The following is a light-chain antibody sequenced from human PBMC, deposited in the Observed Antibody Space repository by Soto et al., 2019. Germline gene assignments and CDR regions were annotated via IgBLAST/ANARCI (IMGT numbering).Light chain of an antibody. CDR2: GAS. J-gene: IGKJ5*01. V-gene: IGKV3-15*01. CDR3: QQYNNWPPL. Sequence: EIVMPQSPATLSVSPGERATLSCRASQSVSSNLAWYQQKPGQAPRLLIYGASTRATGIPARFSGSGPGTEFTLTISSLQSEDFAVYYCQQYNNWPPLFGQGTRLEIK. CDR1: QSVSSN.